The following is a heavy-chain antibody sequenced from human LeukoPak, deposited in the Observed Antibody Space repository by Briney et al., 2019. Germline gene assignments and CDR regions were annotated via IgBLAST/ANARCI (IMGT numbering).Heavy chain of an antibody. D-gene: IGHD2-2*01. CDR1: GYTFTGYY. V-gene: IGHV1-46*01. CDR2: INPSGGST. J-gene: IGHJ6*02. Sequence: ASVKVSCKASGYTFTGYYMHWVRQAPGQGLEWMGWINPSGGSTSYAQKFQGRVTMTRDTSTSTVYMELSSLRSEDTAVYYCARTVVVRAPPDVWGQGTTVTVSS. CDR3: ARTVVVRAPPDV.